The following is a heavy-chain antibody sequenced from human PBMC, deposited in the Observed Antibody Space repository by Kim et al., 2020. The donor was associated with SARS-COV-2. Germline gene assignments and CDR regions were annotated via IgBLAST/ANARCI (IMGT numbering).Heavy chain of an antibody. J-gene: IGHJ5*02. CDR3: ARGGCSSTSCYIESGWFDP. V-gene: IGHV4-34*01. CDR1: GGSFSGYY. CDR2: INHSGST. D-gene: IGHD2-2*02. Sequence: SETLSLTCAVYGGSFSGYYWSWIRQPPGKGLEWIGEINHSGSTNYNPSLKSRVTISVDTSKNQFSLKLSSVTAADTAVYYCARGGCSSTSCYIESGWFDPWGQGTLVTVSS.